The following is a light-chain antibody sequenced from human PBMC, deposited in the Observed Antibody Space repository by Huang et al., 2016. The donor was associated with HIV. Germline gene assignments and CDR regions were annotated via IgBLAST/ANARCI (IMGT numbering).Light chain of an antibody. Sequence: IVMTQTPLSLSVTPGQPATISCKSNQSLLHSDGKTYLSWYLQMPGQSPQLLIYDVSSRVSGVPDRFRGSGSGTDFTLKISRVEAGDVGIYYCMQSTHLRTFGQGTKLEIK. CDR1: QSLLHSDGKTY. J-gene: IGKJ2*02. CDR2: DVS. CDR3: MQSTHLRT. V-gene: IGKV2-29*02.